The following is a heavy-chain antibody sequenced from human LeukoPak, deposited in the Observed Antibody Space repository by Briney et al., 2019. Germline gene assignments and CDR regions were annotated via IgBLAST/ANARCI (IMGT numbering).Heavy chain of an antibody. V-gene: IGHV1-18*01. D-gene: IGHD3-22*01. CDR2: ISAYNGNT. J-gene: IGHJ4*02. Sequence: ASVKVSCQASGYTFTSYGISWVRQAPGQGLEWMGWISAYNGNTNYAQKLQGRVTMTTDTSTSTAYMELRSLRSDDTAVYYCARDFYYYDSSGYYECDYWGQGTLVTVSS. CDR3: ARDFYYYDSSGYYECDY. CDR1: GYTFTSYG.